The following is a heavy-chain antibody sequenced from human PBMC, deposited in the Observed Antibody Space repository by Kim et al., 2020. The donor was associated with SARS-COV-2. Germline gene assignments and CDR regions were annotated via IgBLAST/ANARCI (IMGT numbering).Heavy chain of an antibody. CDR2: K. J-gene: IGHJ4*02. Sequence: KYYAESVKGRFHVSRDNAKNTLYLQLHSLRAEDTAIYYCARGSLYSEGAYWGQGTLVTVSS. CDR3: ARGSLYSEGAY. D-gene: IGHD2-21*01. V-gene: IGHV3-23*01.